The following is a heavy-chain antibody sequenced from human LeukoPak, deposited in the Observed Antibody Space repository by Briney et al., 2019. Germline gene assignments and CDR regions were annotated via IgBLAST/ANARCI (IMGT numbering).Heavy chain of an antibody. CDR3: ARDYSSVAFDI. V-gene: IGHV3-48*03. CDR1: GFTFSSYE. J-gene: IGHJ3*02. D-gene: IGHD5-18*01. CDR2: ISSSGSTI. Sequence: PGGSLRLSCAASGFTFSSYEMNWVRQAPGKGLEWVSYISSSGSTIYYADSVKGRFTISRDNAENSLYLQMNSLRAEDTAVYYCARDYSSVAFDIWGQGTMVTVSS.